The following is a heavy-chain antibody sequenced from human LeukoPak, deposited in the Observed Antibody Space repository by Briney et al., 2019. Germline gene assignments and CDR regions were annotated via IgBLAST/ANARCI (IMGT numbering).Heavy chain of an antibody. D-gene: IGHD6-19*01. CDR3: AKGTWSISGSDY. J-gene: IGHJ4*02. V-gene: IGHV3-23*01. Sequence: GGSLRLSCAASGFTFSSYDMSWVRQAPGKGLEWVSCINRSGGGTYYADSVKGRFTMSRDNSKNTLFLQMNSLRAEDTAVYYCAKGTWSISGSDYWGQGTLVTVSS. CDR2: INRSGGGT. CDR1: GFTFSSYD.